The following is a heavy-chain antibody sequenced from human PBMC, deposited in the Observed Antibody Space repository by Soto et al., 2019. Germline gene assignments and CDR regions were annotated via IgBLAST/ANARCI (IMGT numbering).Heavy chain of an antibody. CDR1: GYTFTSYY. CDR3: ARACGGDCSDLYYFDY. J-gene: IGHJ4*02. Sequence: GASVKVSCKASGYTFTSYYMHWVRPAPGQGLEWMGIINPSGGSTSYAQKFQGRVTMTRDTSTSTVYMELSSLRSEDTAVYYCARACGGDCSDLYYFDYWGQGTLVTVSS. V-gene: IGHV1-46*03. D-gene: IGHD2-21*01. CDR2: INPSGGST.